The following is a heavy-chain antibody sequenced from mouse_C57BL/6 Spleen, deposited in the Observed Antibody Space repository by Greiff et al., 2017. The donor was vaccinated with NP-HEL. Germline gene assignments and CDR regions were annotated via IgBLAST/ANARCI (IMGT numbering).Heavy chain of an antibody. J-gene: IGHJ3*01. V-gene: IGHV1-15*01. Sequence: VQLQQSGAELVRPGASVTLSCKASGYTFTDYEMHWVKQTPVHGLEWIGAIDPETGGTAYNKKFTGKAILTADKSSSTAYMRLRSLTSEDSAVYYCTRGGSNSAWFAYWGQGTLVTVSA. CDR1: GYTFTDYE. D-gene: IGHD2-5*01. CDR2: IDPETGGT. CDR3: TRGGSNSAWFAY.